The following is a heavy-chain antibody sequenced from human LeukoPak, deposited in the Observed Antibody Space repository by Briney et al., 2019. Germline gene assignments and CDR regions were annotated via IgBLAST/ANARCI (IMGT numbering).Heavy chain of an antibody. CDR3: ATFDSTVPDGSGTPFDY. CDR2: VDPEDGET. J-gene: IGHJ4*02. V-gene: IGHV1-69-2*01. CDR1: GYTLTDYY. Sequence: ASVKVSCKVSGYTLTDYYMHWVQQAPGKGLEWMGLVDPEDGETIYAEKFQGRVTITADTSTDTAYMELSSLRSEDTAVYYCATFDSTVPDGSGTPFDYWGQGTLVTVSS. D-gene: IGHD3-10*01.